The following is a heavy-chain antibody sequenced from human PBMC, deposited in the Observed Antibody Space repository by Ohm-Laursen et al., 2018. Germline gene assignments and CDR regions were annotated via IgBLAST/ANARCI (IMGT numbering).Heavy chain of an antibody. D-gene: IGHD3-9*01. CDR1: GFTFSSYS. CDR3: AKNGGNRLVYFDY. CDR2: INPSGSST. J-gene: IGHJ4*02. Sequence: SLRLSCSASGFTFSSYSMQWVRQAPGKRLEYISSINPSGSSTYYANSVKGRFTISRDNSKNTLYLQMGSLTADDMAVYYCAKNGGNRLVYFDYWGRGTLVTVSS. V-gene: IGHV3-64*01.